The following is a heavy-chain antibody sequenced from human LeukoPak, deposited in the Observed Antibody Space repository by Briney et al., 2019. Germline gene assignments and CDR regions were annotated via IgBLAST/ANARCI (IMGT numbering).Heavy chain of an antibody. CDR1: GGSINSYY. CDR2: IYYSGST. Sequence: SETLSLTCTVSGGSINSYYWSWIRQPPGKGLEWIGYIYYSGSTNYNPSLKSRVTISVDTSKNQFSLKLSSVTAADPAVYYCARHDFLAYCCGGSCYSSSAFDIWGQGTMVTVSS. D-gene: IGHD2-15*01. J-gene: IGHJ3*02. V-gene: IGHV4-59*08. CDR3: ARHDFLAYCCGGSCYSSSAFDI.